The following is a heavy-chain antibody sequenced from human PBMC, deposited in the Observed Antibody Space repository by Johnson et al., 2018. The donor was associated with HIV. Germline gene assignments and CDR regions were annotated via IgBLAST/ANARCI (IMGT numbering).Heavy chain of an antibody. CDR2: IDTAGGT. CDR3: AKARSVPYGLESDAFDI. Sequence: VQLVESGGALLQPGGSLRLSCAASGFTFSTYDMHWVRQATGKGLEWVSAIDTAGGTYYSGSVKGRFTISRDNYKYTLCLQMNSLRADDTAVYYCAKARSVPYGLESDAFDIWGQGTMVTVSS. CDR1: GFTFSTYD. J-gene: IGHJ3*02. V-gene: IGHV3-13*04. D-gene: IGHD1-1*01.